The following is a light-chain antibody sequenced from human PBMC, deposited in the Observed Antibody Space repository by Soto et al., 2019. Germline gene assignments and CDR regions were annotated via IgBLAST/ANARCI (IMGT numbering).Light chain of an antibody. CDR3: QQSYKMPS. V-gene: IGKV1-39*01. CDR2: ATS. Sequence: EIPLTQSPSSLAASVGDRLTLTCRASRNVSIYLNWYQHKPGKGPTLLIHATSNLQIGVPSRFSDSGSGTEFTLTISSLEPEDFGTYYCQQSYKMPSFGQGTRLDIK. J-gene: IGKJ5*01. CDR1: RNVSIY.